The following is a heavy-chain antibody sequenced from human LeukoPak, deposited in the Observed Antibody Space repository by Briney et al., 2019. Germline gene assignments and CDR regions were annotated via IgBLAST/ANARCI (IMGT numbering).Heavy chain of an antibody. Sequence: GGSLRLSCAASGFTFSGSAMHWVRQASGKGLEWVGRIRSKANSYATAYAASVKGRFTISRDDSKNTAYLQMNSLKTEDTAVYYCTRQGIVGAPSFDYWGQGTLVTVSS. CDR3: TRQGIVGAPSFDY. V-gene: IGHV3-73*01. CDR1: GFTFSGSA. D-gene: IGHD1-26*01. CDR2: IRSKANSYAT. J-gene: IGHJ4*02.